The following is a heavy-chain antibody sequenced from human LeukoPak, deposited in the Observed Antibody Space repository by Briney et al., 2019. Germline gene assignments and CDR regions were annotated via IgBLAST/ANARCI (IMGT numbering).Heavy chain of an antibody. CDR3: ARLRGIAVAGMYYYYYMDV. CDR2: IYPGDSDT. J-gene: IGHJ6*03. Sequence: HGESLKISCKGSGYSFTSYWIGWVRQMPGKGLEWMGIIYPGDSDTRYSPSFQGQVTISADKSISTAYLQWSSLKASDTAMYFCARLRGIAVAGMYYYYYMDVWGKGTTVTV. D-gene: IGHD6-19*01. V-gene: IGHV5-51*01. CDR1: GYSFTSYW.